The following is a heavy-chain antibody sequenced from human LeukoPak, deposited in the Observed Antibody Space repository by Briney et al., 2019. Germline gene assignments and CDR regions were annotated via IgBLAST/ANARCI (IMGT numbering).Heavy chain of an antibody. CDR2: IYHSGST. D-gene: IGHD4-4*01. V-gene: IGHV4-30-2*01. Sequence: SQTLSLTCAVSGGSISSGGYSWSWIRQPPGQGLEWIGYIYHSGSTYYNPSLKSRVTISVDRSKNQFSLKLSSVTAADTAVYYCARVRSNYSHGMDVWGQGTTVTVSS. CDR3: ARVRSNYSHGMDV. CDR1: GGSISSGGYS. J-gene: IGHJ6*02.